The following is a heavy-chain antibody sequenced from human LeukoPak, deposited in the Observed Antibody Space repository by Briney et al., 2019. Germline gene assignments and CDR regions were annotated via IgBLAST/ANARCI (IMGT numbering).Heavy chain of an antibody. CDR1: GFTFDDYA. Sequence: PGGSLRLSCAASGFTFDDYAMHWVRQAPGKGLEWVSLISWDGGSTYYADSVKGRFTISRDNSKNSLYLQMNSLRAEDTALYYCAKDSTRSLYYYMDVWGKGTTVTVSS. CDR2: ISWDGGST. J-gene: IGHJ6*03. V-gene: IGHV3-43D*03. D-gene: IGHD3-10*01. CDR3: AKDSTRSLYYYMDV.